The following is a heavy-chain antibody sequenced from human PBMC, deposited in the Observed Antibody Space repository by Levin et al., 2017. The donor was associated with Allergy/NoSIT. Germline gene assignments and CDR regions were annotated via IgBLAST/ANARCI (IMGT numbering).Heavy chain of an antibody. D-gene: IGHD6-25*01. CDR3: AKERRIRRTVGYDAFDL. CDR1: GFTFRAYG. CDR2: ISESGGMT. Sequence: PGGSLRLSCAESGFTFRAYGMSWVRQTPGKGLEWVAVISESGGMTFYADSVKGRFTVSRDTSDNTVSLQMNSLRVEDTAVYYCAKERRIRRTVGYDAFDLWGQGTVVTVSS. J-gene: IGHJ3*01. V-gene: IGHV3-23*01.